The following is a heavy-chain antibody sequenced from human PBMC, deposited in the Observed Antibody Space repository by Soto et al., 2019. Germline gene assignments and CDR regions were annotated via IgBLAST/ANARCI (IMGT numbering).Heavy chain of an antibody. V-gene: IGHV3-74*01. CDR2: INSDGSST. J-gene: IGHJ4*02. D-gene: IGHD3-22*01. CDR3: AIRASYYDSSGYFDY. CDR1: GFTFSSYW. Sequence: PGGSLRLSCAASGFTFSSYWMHWVRQAPGKGLVWVSRINSDGSSTSYADSVKGRFTISRDNAKNTLYLQMNSLRAEDTAVYYCAIRASYYDSSGYFDYWGQGTLVPVSS.